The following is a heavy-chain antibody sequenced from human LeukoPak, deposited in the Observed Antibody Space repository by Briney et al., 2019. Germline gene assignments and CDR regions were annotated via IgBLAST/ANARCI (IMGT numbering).Heavy chain of an antibody. Sequence: GGSLRLSCAASGFTFSSYGMHWVRQAPGKGLEWVAFIRYDGSNKNYADSVKGRFTIPRDNSKNTLYLQMNSLRAEDTAVYYRAKDLYCSGGSCGWGQGTLVTVSS. CDR2: IRYDGSNK. D-gene: IGHD2-15*01. CDR1: GFTFSSYG. V-gene: IGHV3-30*02. CDR3: AKDLYCSGGSCG. J-gene: IGHJ4*02.